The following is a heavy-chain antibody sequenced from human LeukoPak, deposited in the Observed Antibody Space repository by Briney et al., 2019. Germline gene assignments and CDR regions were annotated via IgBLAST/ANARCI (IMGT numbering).Heavy chain of an antibody. CDR1: GYTFTGYY. V-gene: IGHV1-2*06. CDR3: ARGIAAAGTVGGAFDI. Sequence: GASVKVSCKASGYTFTGYYMHWVRQAPGQGLEWMGRINPNSGGTNYAQKFQGRVTMTRDTSISTAYMELSRLRSDDTAVYYCARGIAAAGTVGGAFDIWGQGTMVTVSS. J-gene: IGHJ3*02. D-gene: IGHD6-13*01. CDR2: INPNSGGT.